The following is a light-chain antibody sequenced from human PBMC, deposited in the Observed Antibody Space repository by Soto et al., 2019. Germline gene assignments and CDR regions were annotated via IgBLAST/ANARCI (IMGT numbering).Light chain of an antibody. V-gene: IGKV1-39*01. CDR3: QQSYNIPRAT. CDR2: AAS. CDR1: QSISIY. J-gene: IGKJ1*01. Sequence: DIQMTQSPSSLSASVGDRVTITCRASQSISIYLNWYQQKPGKAPKVLIYAASSLQSGVPPRFSGSGSGTDFTLTISSLQPKDFATYFCQQSYNIPRATFGQGTKVEIK.